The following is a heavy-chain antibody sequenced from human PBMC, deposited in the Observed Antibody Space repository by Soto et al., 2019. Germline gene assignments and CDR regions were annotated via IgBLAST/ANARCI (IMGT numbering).Heavy chain of an antibody. Sequence: GGSLTLSCAASGFTVTNKYMTWVRQAPGKGLEWVSVIYSGGATSYADSVKGRFTISRDNSKDILYLQMNSLRAEDTAVYYCARVDYGDYGWYFDLWGRGTLVTVSS. V-gene: IGHV3-53*01. D-gene: IGHD4-17*01. CDR2: IYSGGAT. J-gene: IGHJ2*01. CDR3: ARVDYGDYGWYFDL. CDR1: GFTVTNKY.